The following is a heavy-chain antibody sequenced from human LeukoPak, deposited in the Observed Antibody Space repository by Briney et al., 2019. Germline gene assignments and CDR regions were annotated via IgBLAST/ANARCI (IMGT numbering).Heavy chain of an antibody. Sequence: ASVKVSCKASGYTFTSYYMHWVRQAPGQGLECMGIINPSGGSTSYAQKFQGRVTMTRDTSTSTVYMELSSLRSEDTAVYYCARDSGDSSGYYPPSFDYWGQGTLVTVSS. CDR3: ARDSGDSSGYYPPSFDY. V-gene: IGHV1-46*01. CDR2: INPSGGST. J-gene: IGHJ4*02. D-gene: IGHD3-22*01. CDR1: GYTFTSYY.